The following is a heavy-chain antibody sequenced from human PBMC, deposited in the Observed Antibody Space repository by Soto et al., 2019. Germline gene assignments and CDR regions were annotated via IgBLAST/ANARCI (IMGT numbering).Heavy chain of an antibody. D-gene: IGHD6-6*01. J-gene: IGHJ3*02. Sequence: GGSLRLSCAASGFTFSSYGMHWVRQAPGKGLEWVAVISYDGSNKYYADSVKGRFTISRDNSKNTLYLQMNSLRAEDTAVYYCAKWARGAFDIWGQGTMVTVSS. CDR3: AKWARGAFDI. CDR1: GFTFSSYG. CDR2: ISYDGSNK. V-gene: IGHV3-30*18.